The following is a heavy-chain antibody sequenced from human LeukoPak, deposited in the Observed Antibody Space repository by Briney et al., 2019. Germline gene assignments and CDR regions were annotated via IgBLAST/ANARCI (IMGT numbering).Heavy chain of an antibody. J-gene: IGHJ4*02. CDR2: ISYDGSNK. CDR3: AKDMYSSSWYYFDY. V-gene: IGHV3-30*18. CDR1: GFTFSSYG. Sequence: PGGSLRLSCAASGFTFSSYGMHWVRQAPGKGLEWVAAISYDGSNKYYADSVKGRFTISRDNSKNTPYLQMNSLRAEDTAVYDCAKDMYSSSWYYFDYWGQGALVTVSS. D-gene: IGHD6-13*01.